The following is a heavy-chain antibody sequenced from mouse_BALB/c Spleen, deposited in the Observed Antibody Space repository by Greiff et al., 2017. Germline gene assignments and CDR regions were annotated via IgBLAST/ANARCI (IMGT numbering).Heavy chain of an antibody. D-gene: IGHD2-14*01. CDR2: ISSGGST. V-gene: IGHV5-6-5*01. Sequence: DVQLVESGGGLVKPGGSLKLSCAASGFTFSSYAMSWVRQTPEKRLEWVASISSGGSTYYPDSVKGRFTISRDNARNILYLQMSSLRSEDTAMYYCARDPYEYYFDYWGQGTTLTVSS. J-gene: IGHJ2*01. CDR1: GFTFSSYA. CDR3: ARDPYEYYFDY.